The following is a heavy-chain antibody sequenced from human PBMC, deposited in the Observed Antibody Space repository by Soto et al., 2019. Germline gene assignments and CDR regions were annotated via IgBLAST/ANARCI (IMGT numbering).Heavy chain of an antibody. CDR2: ISWNSGNI. J-gene: IGHJ4*02. CDR1: GFTFDGYA. CDR3: VRSKGGYSYGTPFDY. D-gene: IGHD5-18*01. V-gene: IGHV3-9*01. Sequence: EVQLEESGGALVQPGRSLRLSCAASGFTFDGYAMYWVRQVLGKGLEWVSRISWNSGNIGYADSVKGRFTTSRDNAENSLYLQMNSLRPEDTALYYCVRSKGGYSYGTPFDYWGQGTLVTVSS.